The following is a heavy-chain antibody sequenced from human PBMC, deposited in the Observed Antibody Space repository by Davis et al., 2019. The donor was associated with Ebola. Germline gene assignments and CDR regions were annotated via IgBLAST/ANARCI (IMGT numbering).Heavy chain of an antibody. D-gene: IGHD3-22*01. CDR3: AKSPYDSRGYLVS. Sequence: GESLKISCEASGFAFDDYTTHWLRQAPGKGLEWVSLIRWDGGHAVYVDSVKGRFTISRDNSKNSLFLQMTGLRTEDSALYYCAKSPYDSRGYLVSWGQGTLVTVSS. J-gene: IGHJ4*02. CDR2: IRWDGGHA. V-gene: IGHV3-43*01. CDR1: GFAFDDYT.